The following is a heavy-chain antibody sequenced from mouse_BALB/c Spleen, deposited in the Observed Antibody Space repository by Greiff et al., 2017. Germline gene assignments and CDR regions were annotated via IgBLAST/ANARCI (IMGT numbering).Heavy chain of an antibody. CDR1: GFTFSSFG. CDR2: ISSGSSTI. V-gene: IGHV5-17*02. Sequence: DVQLVESGGGLVQPGGSRKLSCAASGFTFSSFGMHWVRQAPEKGLEWVAYISSGSSTIYYADTVKGRFTISRDNPKNTLFLQMTSLRSEDTAMYYCAGGRGYAMDYWGQGTSVTVSS. J-gene: IGHJ4*01. CDR3: AGGRGYAMDY.